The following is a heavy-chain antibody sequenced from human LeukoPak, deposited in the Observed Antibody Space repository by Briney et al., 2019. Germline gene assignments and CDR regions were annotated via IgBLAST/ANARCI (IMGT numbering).Heavy chain of an antibody. V-gene: IGHV1-69*15. CDR3: ASGGVTVYSYGPDY. Sequence: ASVKASCKASGGILSKWSISWVRQAPGQGLEWVGTIIPEFDEAHYAQKLQGRVTISADDSATAAYMELSSLRSDDTAVYYCASGGVTVYSYGPDYWGQGTLVAVSS. CDR1: GGILSKWS. J-gene: IGHJ4*02. D-gene: IGHD5-18*01. CDR2: IIPEFDEA.